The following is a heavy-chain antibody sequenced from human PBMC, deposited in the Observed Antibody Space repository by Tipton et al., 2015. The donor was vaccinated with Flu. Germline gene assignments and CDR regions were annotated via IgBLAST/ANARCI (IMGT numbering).Heavy chain of an antibody. CDR3: VGGSGWLSGP. V-gene: IGHV3-7*01. J-gene: IGHJ5*02. D-gene: IGHD6-19*01. Sequence: CAGSGFTFSTFWMNWVRQAPGKGLEWVATIKQDGSETYYVDSVKGRFTISRDNAKNSLYLQMNNLRAEDTAVYFCVGGSGWLSGPWGPGTLAPLSS. CDR1: GFTFSTFW. CDR2: IKQDGSET.